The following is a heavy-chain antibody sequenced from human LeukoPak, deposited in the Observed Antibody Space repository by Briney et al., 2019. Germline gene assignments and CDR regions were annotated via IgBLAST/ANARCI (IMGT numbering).Heavy chain of an antibody. CDR1: GYSTSSGYY. CDR2: ISPSGRT. V-gene: IGHV4-38-2*01. Sequence: PSATPSLTCAVPGYSTSSGYYWGWIRQPPGKGLVSIRRISPSGRTYYNPSLKTRVPISVDTSKSQFSLKRSSVTAADTAVYYCARWLDCSSTSCLPPRNWFDPWGQGTLVTVSS. D-gene: IGHD2-2*01. J-gene: IGHJ5*02. CDR3: ARWLDCSSTSCLPPRNWFDP.